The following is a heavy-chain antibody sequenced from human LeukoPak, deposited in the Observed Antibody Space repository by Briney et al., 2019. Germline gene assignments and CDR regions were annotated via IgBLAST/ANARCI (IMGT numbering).Heavy chain of an antibody. V-gene: IGHV1-69*06. CDR3: ARGPRAYGYDY. CDR1: GGTFSSYA. CDR2: IIPIFGTA. D-gene: IGHD6-25*01. J-gene: IGHJ4*02. Sequence: GASVKVSCTASGGTFSSYAISWVRQAPGQGLEWMGGIIPIFGTANYAQKFQGRVTITADKSTSTAYMELSSLRSEDTAVYYCARGPRAYGYDYWGQGTLVTVSS.